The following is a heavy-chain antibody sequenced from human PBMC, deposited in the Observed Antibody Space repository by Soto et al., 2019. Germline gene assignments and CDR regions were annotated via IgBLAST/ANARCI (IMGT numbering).Heavy chain of an antibody. J-gene: IGHJ5*02. CDR2: IYYSGIT. D-gene: IGHD5-12*01. CDR3: AREGGGGYNYH. CDR1: GDSVSTPGYY. V-gene: IGHV4-61*08. Sequence: SETLSRTWTVSGDSVSTPGYYYTWVRQPPGRGLEWIGYIYYSGITNYNPSLRSRVTISLDTSKNQFSLELSSVTAADTAVYYCAREGGGGYNYHWGQGTLVTVSS.